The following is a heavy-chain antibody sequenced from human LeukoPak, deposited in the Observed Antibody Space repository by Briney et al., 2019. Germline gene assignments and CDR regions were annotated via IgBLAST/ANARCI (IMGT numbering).Heavy chain of an antibody. CDR3: ARASRGRIAVAGIRDYYFDY. D-gene: IGHD6-19*01. J-gene: IGHJ4*02. Sequence: SETLSLTCTVSGYSISSGYYWGWIRQPPGKGLEWIGSIYHSGSTYYNPSLKSRVTISVDTSKNQFSLKLSSVTAADTAVYYCARASRGRIAVAGIRDYYFDYWGQGTLVTVSS. V-gene: IGHV4-38-2*02. CDR1: GYSISSGYY. CDR2: IYHSGST.